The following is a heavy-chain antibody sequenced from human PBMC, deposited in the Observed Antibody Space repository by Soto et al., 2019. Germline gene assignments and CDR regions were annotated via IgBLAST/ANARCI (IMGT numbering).Heavy chain of an antibody. J-gene: IGHJ4*02. V-gene: IGHV4-31*03. Sequence: SETLSLTCTVSGGSISSGGYYWSWIRQHPGKGLEWIGYIYYSGSTYYNPSLKSRLTISVDTSKNQFSLKLSSVTAADTAVYYCARDLIAAAGIFDYWCQGTLVAVSS. CDR3: ARDLIAAAGIFDY. D-gene: IGHD6-13*01. CDR1: GGSISSGGYY. CDR2: IYYSGST.